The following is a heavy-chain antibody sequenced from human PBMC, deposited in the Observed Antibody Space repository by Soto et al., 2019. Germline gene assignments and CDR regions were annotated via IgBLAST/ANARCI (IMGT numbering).Heavy chain of an antibody. CDR2: IIPNFDTP. CDR1: GGSFNNYA. V-gene: IGHV1-69*01. D-gene: IGHD3-10*01. CDR3: AVAMVREILIFESSGMHV. Sequence: QVHLVQSGAEVKKPGSSVKVSCKTSGGSFNNYAVSWVRQAPGQGLEWMGGIIPNFDTPNYAQKIQDRVTSIAGESTSTVYMELRSLRSNDTAVYYCAVAMVREILIFESSGMHVWGQGTTVIVSS. J-gene: IGHJ6*02.